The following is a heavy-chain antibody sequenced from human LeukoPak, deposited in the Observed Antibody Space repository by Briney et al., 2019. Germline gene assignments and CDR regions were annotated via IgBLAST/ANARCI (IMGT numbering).Heavy chain of an antibody. J-gene: IGHJ4*02. Sequence: GGSLRLSCAASGFTFDDYGMSWVRQTPGKGLESVANIKQDGSAKEYVDSVKGRFTISRDNAKNSLYLQMNSLRAEDTAVYYCARHIIQWELLFDYWGQGTLVTVSS. CDR2: IKQDGSAK. CDR3: ARHIIQWELLFDY. CDR1: GFTFDDYG. V-gene: IGHV3-7*01. D-gene: IGHD1-26*01.